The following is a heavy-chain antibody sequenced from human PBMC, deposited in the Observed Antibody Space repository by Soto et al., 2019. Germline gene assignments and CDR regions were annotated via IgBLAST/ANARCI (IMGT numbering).Heavy chain of an antibody. CDR2: IYYSGST. V-gene: IGHV4-59*08. D-gene: IGHD3-9*01. Sequence: QVQLQESGPGLVKPSETLSLTCTVSGGSISSYYWSWIRQPPGKGLEWIGYIYYSGSTNYNPSLKRRVTXXVXTXXNQFSLKLSSVTAADTAVYYCARLTIRYFDWLLDYWGQGTLVTVSS. J-gene: IGHJ4*02. CDR3: ARLTIRYFDWLLDY. CDR1: GGSISSYY.